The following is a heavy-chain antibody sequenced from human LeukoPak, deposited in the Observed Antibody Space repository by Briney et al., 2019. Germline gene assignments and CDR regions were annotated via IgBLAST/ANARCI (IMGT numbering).Heavy chain of an antibody. J-gene: IGHJ4*02. CDR2: IIPILGIA. CDR3: ARVRAAMTTATPYYFDF. CDR1: GGTFSSYA. Sequence: GASVKVSCKASGGTFSSYAISWVRQAPGQGLEWMGRIIPILGIANYAQKFQGRVTITADKSTSTAYMELSSLRSEDTAVYYCARVRAAMTTATPYYFDFWGQGTLVTVSS. D-gene: IGHD6-25*01. V-gene: IGHV1-69*04.